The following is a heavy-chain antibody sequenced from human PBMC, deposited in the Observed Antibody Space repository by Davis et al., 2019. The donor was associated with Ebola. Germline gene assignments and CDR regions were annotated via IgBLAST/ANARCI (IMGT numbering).Heavy chain of an antibody. CDR1: GYRFTDYD. J-gene: IGHJ5*02. D-gene: IGHD6-6*01. CDR3: ARRIAARPSWLDL. Sequence: ASVKVSCKASGYRFTDYDVNWVRQVAGQGPEWMGWMGPKNGITVYAQKFQGRLTMSRDISIGTAYMELTGLRPEDTAVYFCARRIAARPSWLDLWGQGTLVTVSS. V-gene: IGHV1-8*01. CDR2: MGPKNGIT.